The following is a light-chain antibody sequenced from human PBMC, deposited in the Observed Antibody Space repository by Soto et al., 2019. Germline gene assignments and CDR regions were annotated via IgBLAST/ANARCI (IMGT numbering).Light chain of an antibody. CDR3: SSYTSSSTLYV. J-gene: IGLJ1*01. Sequence: QSVLTQPASVSGSPGQAITISCTGTSSEVGGYNYVSWYQQHPGKAPKLMIYDVSNRPSGVSNRFSGSKSGNTASLTISGLQAEDEADYNCSSYTSSSTLYVFGTGTKVTVL. V-gene: IGLV2-14*01. CDR2: DVS. CDR1: SSEVGGYNY.